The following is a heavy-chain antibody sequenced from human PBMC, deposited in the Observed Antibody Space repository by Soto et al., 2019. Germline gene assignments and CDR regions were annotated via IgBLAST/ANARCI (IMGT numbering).Heavy chain of an antibody. J-gene: IGHJ6*03. CDR3: ARVAYDILTGYYHYYYYYMDV. CDR2: INHSGST. Sequence: SETLSLTCAVYGGSFSGYYWSWIRQPPGKGLEWIGEINHSGSTNYNPSLKSRVTISVDTSKNQFSLKLSSVTAADTAVYYCARVAYDILTGYYHYYYYYMDVWGQGTMVTVSS. CDR1: GGSFSGYY. V-gene: IGHV4-34*01. D-gene: IGHD3-9*01.